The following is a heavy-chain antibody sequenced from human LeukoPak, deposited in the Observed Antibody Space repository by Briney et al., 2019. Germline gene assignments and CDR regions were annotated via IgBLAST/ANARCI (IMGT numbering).Heavy chain of an antibody. J-gene: IGHJ3*02. CDR1: GGSISSYY. CDR2: IYYSGST. D-gene: IGHD3-22*01. Sequence: SETLSLTCTVSGGSISSYYWSWIRQPPGKGLEWIGYIYYSGSTNYNPSLKSRVTISVDTSKNQFSLKLSSVTAADTAVYYCARPGVLMYYYDSSGYPDAFDIWGQGTMVTVSS. V-gene: IGHV4-59*01. CDR3: ARPGVLMYYYDSSGYPDAFDI.